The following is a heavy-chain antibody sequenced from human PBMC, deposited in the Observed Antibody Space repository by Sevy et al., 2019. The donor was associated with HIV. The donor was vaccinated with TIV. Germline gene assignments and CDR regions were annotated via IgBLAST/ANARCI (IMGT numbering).Heavy chain of an antibody. CDR3: AFDPWALGGRPY. D-gene: IGHD1-26*01. Sequence: GGSLRLSCAASGFTFISYAMTWVRQAPGKGLEWVSTISSSGGYTYYSDSVKGRFIISRDNAKKTVDLQMNSLRAEDTGVYYCAFDPWALGGRPYWGQGTLVTVSS. CDR2: ISSSGGYT. CDR1: GFTFISYA. J-gene: IGHJ4*02. V-gene: IGHV3-23*01.